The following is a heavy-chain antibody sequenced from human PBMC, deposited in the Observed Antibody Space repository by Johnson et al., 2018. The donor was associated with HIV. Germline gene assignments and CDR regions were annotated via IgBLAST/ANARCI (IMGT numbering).Heavy chain of an antibody. V-gene: IGHV3-30-3*01. CDR1: GFTFSSYA. CDR3: ARDRGYLDAFDI. D-gene: IGHD1-26*01. J-gene: IGHJ3*02. Sequence: QVQLVESGEGVVQPGRSLRLSCAASGFTFSSYAMHWVRQAPGKGLEWVAVISYDGSNKYYAASVKGRFTISRDNSKNTLYLQMNSLRAEDTAVFYCARDRGYLDAFDIWGQGTMVTVSS. CDR2: ISYDGSNK.